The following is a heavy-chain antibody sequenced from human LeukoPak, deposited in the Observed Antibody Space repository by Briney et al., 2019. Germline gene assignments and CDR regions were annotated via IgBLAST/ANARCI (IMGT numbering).Heavy chain of an antibody. D-gene: IGHD2-21*01. CDR3: AREHCGGDCYGY. CDR2: INHSGST. V-gene: IGHV4-34*01. CDR1: GGSFSGYY. J-gene: IGHJ4*02. Sequence: SETLSLTCAVYGGSFSGYYWSWIRQPPGKGLEWIGEINHSGSTNYNPSLTSRVTISVDTSKNQFSLKLSSVTAADTAVYYCAREHCGGDCYGYWGQGTLVTVSS.